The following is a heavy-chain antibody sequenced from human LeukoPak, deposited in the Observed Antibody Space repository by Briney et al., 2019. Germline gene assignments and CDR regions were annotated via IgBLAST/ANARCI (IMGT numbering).Heavy chain of an antibody. CDR1: GFTFSDYY. D-gene: IGHD3-22*01. V-gene: IGHV3-11*04. Sequence: GGSLRLPCAASGFTFSDYYMSWIRQAPGKGLEWVSYISSSGSTIYYADSVKGRFTISRDNAKNSLYLQMNSLRAEDTAVYYCASPYYYDSSGPSSWFDPWGQGTLVTVSS. CDR2: ISSSGSTI. CDR3: ASPYYYDSSGPSSWFDP. J-gene: IGHJ5*02.